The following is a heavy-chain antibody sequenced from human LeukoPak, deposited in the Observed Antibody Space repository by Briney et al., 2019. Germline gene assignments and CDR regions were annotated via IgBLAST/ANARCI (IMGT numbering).Heavy chain of an antibody. J-gene: IGHJ6*03. V-gene: IGHV1-8*01. CDR1: GYTFTSYD. CDR3: ARGTYYDFWSGYYPSYYYYMDV. D-gene: IGHD3-3*01. CDR2: MNPNSGNT. Sequence: ASVKVSCKASGYTFTSYDINWVRQATGQGLEWMGWMNPNSGNTGYAQKFQGRVTMTRNTSISTAYMELSSLRSEDTAVYYCARGTYYDFWSGYYPSYYYYMDVWGKGTTVTVSS.